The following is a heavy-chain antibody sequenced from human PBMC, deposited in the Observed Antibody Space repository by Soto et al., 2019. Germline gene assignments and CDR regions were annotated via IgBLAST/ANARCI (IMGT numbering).Heavy chain of an antibody. CDR3: ASGHDAYKVRY. J-gene: IGHJ4*02. D-gene: IGHD1-1*01. Sequence: WTWIRLHPGKGLEWIGYIYYSGTTYYNPSLKSRPTISMDTSENQFSLELTSVTAADTAIYFCASGHDAYKVRYWGQGTLVTVSS. V-gene: IGHV4-31*02. CDR2: IYYSGTT.